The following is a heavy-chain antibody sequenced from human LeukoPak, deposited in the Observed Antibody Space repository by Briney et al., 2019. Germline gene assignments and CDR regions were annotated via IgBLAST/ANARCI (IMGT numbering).Heavy chain of an antibody. V-gene: IGHV4-34*01. D-gene: IGHD3-9*01. J-gene: IGHJ3*02. CDR3: ARGRRVFRYFDRFRSDAFDI. Sequence: SETLSLTCAVYGGSFSGYYWSWIRQPPGKGLEWIGEINHSGSTNYNPSLKSRVTISVDTSKNQFSLKLSSVTAADTAVYYCARGRRVFRYFDRFRSDAFDIWGQGTMVTVSS. CDR1: GGSFSGYY. CDR2: INHSGST.